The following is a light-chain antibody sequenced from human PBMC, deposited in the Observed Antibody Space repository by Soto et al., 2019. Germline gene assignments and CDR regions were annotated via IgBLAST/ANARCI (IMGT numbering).Light chain of an antibody. CDR1: QSICVS. CDR3: QQYDKYST. Sequence: IQMTQSPSTLSVSLGDTATISCRASQSICVSLAWYQQKPGQAPNLLIYDASTLQAGVPARFSGSGSGTEFTLTVPSLEPLDFATYYCQQYDKYSTFGHGTKVDI. V-gene: IGKV1-5*01. J-gene: IGKJ1*01. CDR2: DAS.